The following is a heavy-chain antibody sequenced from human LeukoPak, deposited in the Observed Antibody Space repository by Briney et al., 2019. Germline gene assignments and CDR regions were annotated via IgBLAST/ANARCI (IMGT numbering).Heavy chain of an antibody. Sequence: ASVKFSCKASGYTFTSYAMNWVRQAPGQGLEWMGWINTNTGNPTYAQGFTGRFVFSLDTSVSTAYLQISSLKAEDTAVYYCARGASDFWSGYYTDFDYWGQGTLVTVSS. V-gene: IGHV7-4-1*02. J-gene: IGHJ4*02. CDR2: INTNTGNP. CDR3: ARGASDFWSGYYTDFDY. CDR1: GYTFTSYA. D-gene: IGHD3-3*01.